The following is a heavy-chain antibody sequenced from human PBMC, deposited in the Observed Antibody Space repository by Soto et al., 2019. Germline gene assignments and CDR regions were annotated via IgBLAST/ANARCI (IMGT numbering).Heavy chain of an antibody. V-gene: IGHV3-30*18. Sequence: SCAASGFTFSSYGMHWVRQAPGKGLEWVAVISYDGSNKYYADSVKGRFTISRDNSKNTLYLQMNSLRAEDTAVYYCAKDVPVSFGHTTSSGYYFDYWGQGTLVTVSS. CDR1: GFTFSSYG. CDR2: ISYDGSNK. CDR3: AKDVPVSFGHTTSSGYYFDY. J-gene: IGHJ4*02. D-gene: IGHD5-12*01.